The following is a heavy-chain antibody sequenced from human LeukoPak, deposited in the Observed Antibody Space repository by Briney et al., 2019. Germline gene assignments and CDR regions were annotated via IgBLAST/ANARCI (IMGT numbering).Heavy chain of an antibody. CDR2: VYYSGTT. CDR1: GYSISSGYY. Sequence: SETLSLTCAVSGYSISSGYYWAWIRQSPGKGLEWIGSVYYSGTTYHNPSLKSRVTILVDTSKSQFSLNLSSVTAADTADYYCARQGYCSSVSCFNWFDPWGQGTLVIVSS. CDR3: ARQGYCSSVSCFNWFDP. J-gene: IGHJ5*02. V-gene: IGHV4-38-2*01. D-gene: IGHD2-2*01.